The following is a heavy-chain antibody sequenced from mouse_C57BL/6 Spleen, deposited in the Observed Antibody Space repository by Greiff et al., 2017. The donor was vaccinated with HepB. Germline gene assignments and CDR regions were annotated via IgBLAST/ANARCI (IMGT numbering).Heavy chain of an antibody. CDR3: ARHGLLRHFDY. Sequence: EVQGVESGGGLVKPGGSLKLSCAASGFTFSSYTMSWVRQTPEKRLEWVATISGGGGNTYYPDSVKGRFTISRDNAKNTLYLQMSSLRSEDTALYYCARHGLLRHFDYWGQGTTLTVSS. CDR2: ISGGGGNT. D-gene: IGHD1-2*01. J-gene: IGHJ2*01. CDR1: GFTFSSYT. V-gene: IGHV5-9*01.